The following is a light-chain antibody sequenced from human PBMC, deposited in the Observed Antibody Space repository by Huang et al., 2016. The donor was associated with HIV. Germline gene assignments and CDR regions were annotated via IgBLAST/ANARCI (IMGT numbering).Light chain of an antibody. V-gene: IGKV3-15*01. CDR3: QQYDNWPPAYT. CDR2: RAS. J-gene: IGKJ2*01. CDR1: QSVSSN. Sequence: EIVMTQSPATLSVSPGERATLSCRVSQSVSSNLAWYQQRPGQPPRLLISRASTSATGIPARFSGSGSGTDFTLTISSLQSEDFAVYYCQQYDNWPPAYTFGQGTKLDIK.